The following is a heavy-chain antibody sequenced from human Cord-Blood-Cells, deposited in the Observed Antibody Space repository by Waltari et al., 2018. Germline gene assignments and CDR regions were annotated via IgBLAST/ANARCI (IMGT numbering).Heavy chain of an antibody. CDR1: GGFFSGSS. J-gene: IGHJ6*02. Sequence: QVQLKQWGAGLLKPSETLSLPCPVYGGFFSGSSWSWILPPPGKGLEWIGEINHSGSTNYNPSLKSRVTISVDTSKNQFSLKLSSVTAADTAVYYCARDGLRYNYYYYYGMDVWGQGTTVTVSS. CDR3: ARDGLRYNYYYYYGMDV. D-gene: IGHD3-9*01. V-gene: IGHV4-34*01. CDR2: INHSGST.